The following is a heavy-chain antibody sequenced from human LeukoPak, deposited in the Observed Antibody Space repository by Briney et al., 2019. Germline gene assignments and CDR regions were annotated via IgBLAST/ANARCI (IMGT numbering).Heavy chain of an antibody. CDR2: INSDGSST. J-gene: IGHJ4*02. Sequence: GGSLRLSCAASGFTFSSYWMHWVRQAPGKGLVWVSRINSDGSSTSYADSVKGRFTISRDNAKNTLYLQMNSLRAEDTAVYYCAREGSGMGLRTRFDYWGQGTLVTVSS. CDR3: AREGSGMGLRTRFDY. CDR1: GFTFSSYW. D-gene: IGHD3-10*01. V-gene: IGHV3-74*01.